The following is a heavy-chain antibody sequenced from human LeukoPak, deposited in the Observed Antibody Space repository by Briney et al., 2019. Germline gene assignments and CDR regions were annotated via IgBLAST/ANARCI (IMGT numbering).Heavy chain of an antibody. Sequence: GGSLRLSCAASGFSFDDYVMHWVRQVPGKGLEWVSGISWNSASIGYADSVKGRFTISRDNAKNFLYLQMNSLRVEDMALYYCAKDIRGATVTDYGMDVWGQGTTVTVSS. CDR1: GFSFDDYV. CDR3: AKDIRGATVTDYGMDV. J-gene: IGHJ6*02. V-gene: IGHV3-9*03. D-gene: IGHD4-17*01. CDR2: ISWNSASI.